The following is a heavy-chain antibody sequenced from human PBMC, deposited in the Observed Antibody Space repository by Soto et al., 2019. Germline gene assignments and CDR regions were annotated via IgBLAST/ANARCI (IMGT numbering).Heavy chain of an antibody. V-gene: IGHV4-34*01. J-gene: IGHJ4*02. CDR3: ARVMGVASGGPLDS. D-gene: IGHD2-15*01. CDR2: INHSGST. Sequence: PSETLSLTCAVYGGSFSGYYWSWIRQPPGKGLEWIGEINHSGSTNYNPSLKSRVTISVDKAKNQFSLKMTSVTAADTAVYYCARVMGVASGGPLDSWGQGTQVTVSS. CDR1: GGSFSGYY.